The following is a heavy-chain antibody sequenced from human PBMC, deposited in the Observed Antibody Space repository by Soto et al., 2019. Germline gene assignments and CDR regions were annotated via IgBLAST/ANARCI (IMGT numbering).Heavy chain of an antibody. D-gene: IGHD1-26*01. CDR3: AHRVGAPWYFQH. J-gene: IGHJ1*01. V-gene: IGHV2-5*02. Sequence: QITLKESGPTLVKPTQTLTLTCTCSGFSLSTGGVGVGWIRQPPGKALEWLALIYWDDDKRYSPSLKSRLTITKDTSKNQVVLTMTNMDPVDTATYYCAHRVGAPWYFQHWGQGTLVTVSS. CDR1: GFSLSTGGVG. CDR2: IYWDDDK.